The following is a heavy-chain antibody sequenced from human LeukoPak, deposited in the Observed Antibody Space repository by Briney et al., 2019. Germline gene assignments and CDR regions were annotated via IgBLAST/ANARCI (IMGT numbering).Heavy chain of an antibody. CDR2: INHSGST. J-gene: IGHJ6*02. CDR3: ARGGVVVVAANWYYYYGMDV. D-gene: IGHD2-15*01. CDR1: GGSFSGYY. V-gene: IGHV4-34*01. Sequence: PSETLSLTCAVYGGSFSGYYWSWIRQPPGKGLEWIGEINHSGSTNYNPSLKSRVTISVDTSKNQFSLKLSSVTAADTAVYYCARGGVVVVAANWYYYYGMDVWGQGTTVTVSS.